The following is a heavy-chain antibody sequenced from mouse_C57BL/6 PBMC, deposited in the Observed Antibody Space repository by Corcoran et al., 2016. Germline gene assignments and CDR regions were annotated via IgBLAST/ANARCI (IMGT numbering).Heavy chain of an antibody. J-gene: IGHJ1*03. V-gene: IGHV1-18*01. Sequence: EVQLQQSGPELVKPGASVKIPCKASGYTFTDYNMAWVKQSHGKSLEWIGDINPNNGGTIYNQKFKGKATLTVDKSSSTAYMELRSLTSEDTAVYYCARPSYYYGSSWYCDVWGTGTTVTVSS. D-gene: IGHD1-1*01. CDR2: INPNNGGT. CDR1: GYTFTDYN. CDR3: ARPSYYYGSSWYCDV.